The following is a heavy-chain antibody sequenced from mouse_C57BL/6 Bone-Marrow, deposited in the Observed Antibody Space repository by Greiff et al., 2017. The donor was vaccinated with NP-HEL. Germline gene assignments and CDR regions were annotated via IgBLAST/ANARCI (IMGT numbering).Heavy chain of an antibody. J-gene: IGHJ3*01. CDR1: GYTFTSYW. Sequence: VQLQQPGAELVMPGASVKLSCKASGYTFTSYWMHWVKQRPGQGLEWIGEIDPSDSYTNYNQKFKGKSTLTVDKSSSTAYMQLSSLTSEDSAVYYCAREVVAWFAYWGQGALVTVSA. V-gene: IGHV1-69*01. CDR3: AREVVAWFAY. D-gene: IGHD1-1*02. CDR2: IDPSDSYT.